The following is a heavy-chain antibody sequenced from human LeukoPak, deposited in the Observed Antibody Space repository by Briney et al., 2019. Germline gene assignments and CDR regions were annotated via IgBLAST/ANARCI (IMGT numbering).Heavy chain of an antibody. J-gene: IGHJ3*02. D-gene: IGHD3-22*01. Sequence: EASVKVSCKASGGTFSSYAISWVRQAPGQGLEWMGGIIAIFGTANYAQKFQGRVTITTDESTSTAYMELSSLRSEDTAVYYCARDGDQDSSGYYPDAFHIWRQGTMVTVSS. CDR3: ARDGDQDSSGYYPDAFHI. CDR2: IIAIFGTA. V-gene: IGHV1-69*05. CDR1: GGTFSSYA.